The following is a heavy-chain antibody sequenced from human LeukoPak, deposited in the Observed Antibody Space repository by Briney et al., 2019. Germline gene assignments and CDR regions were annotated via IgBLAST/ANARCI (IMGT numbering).Heavy chain of an antibody. CDR1: GYTFTGYY. V-gene: IGHV1-2*02. Sequence: ASVKVSCKASGYTFTGYYMHWVRQAPGQGLEWMGWINPNSGGTNYAQKFQGRVTMTRDTSISTAYMELNRLRSDDTAVYYCARDHGGILWFGEFNNWFDPWGQGTLVTVSS. CDR2: INPNSGGT. D-gene: IGHD3-10*01. CDR3: ARDHGGILWFGEFNNWFDP. J-gene: IGHJ5*02.